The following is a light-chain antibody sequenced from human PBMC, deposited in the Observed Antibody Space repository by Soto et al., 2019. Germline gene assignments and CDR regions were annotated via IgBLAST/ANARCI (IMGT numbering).Light chain of an antibody. Sequence: DIQMTQSPSTLSASVGDRVTFGCRASQSIVDWLAWYQQKPGKAPKRLIYKASNLESGVPSRFGGSGSGSEFTLTISNLQPDDFATYYCQQYKDNPWTFGQGPKVEFK. V-gene: IGKV1-5*03. J-gene: IGKJ1*01. CDR3: QQYKDNPWT. CDR1: QSIVDW. CDR2: KAS.